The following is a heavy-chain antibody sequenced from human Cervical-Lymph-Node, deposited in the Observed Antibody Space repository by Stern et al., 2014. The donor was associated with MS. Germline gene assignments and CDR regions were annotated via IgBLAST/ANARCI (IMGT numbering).Heavy chain of an antibody. D-gene: IGHD2-8*01. CDR3: ARDYEDTSMLFDH. CDR1: GFTFSSYG. CDR2: ISYDGSHK. V-gene: IGHV3-30*03. J-gene: IGHJ4*02. Sequence: VQLEESGGAVVQPGRSLRLSCAASGFTFSSYGMHWVRPAPGQGLEWVTVISYDGSHKYYAAYVKGRFTISRDNSKNTLHLQMNSVTPDDTAIYYCARDYEDTSMLFDHWGQGTLVTVSS.